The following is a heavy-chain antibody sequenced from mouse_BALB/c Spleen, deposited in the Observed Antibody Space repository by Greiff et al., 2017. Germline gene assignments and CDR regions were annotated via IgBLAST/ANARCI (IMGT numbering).Heavy chain of an antibody. D-gene: IGHD3-2*01. CDR1: GYTFTDYA. V-gene: IGHV1S137*01. J-gene: IGHJ3*01. Sequence: VKLMESGAELVRPGVSVKISCKGSGYTFTDYAMHWVKQSHAKSLEWIGVISTYYGDASYNQKFKGKATMTVDKSSSTAYMELARLTSEDSAIYYCARGDSSGYGVFAYWGQGTLVTVSA. CDR3: ARGDSSGYGVFAY. CDR2: ISTYYGDA.